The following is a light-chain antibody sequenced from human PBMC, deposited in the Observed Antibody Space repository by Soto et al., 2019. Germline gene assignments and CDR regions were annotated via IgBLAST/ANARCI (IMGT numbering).Light chain of an antibody. CDR1: QSVSSN. CDR2: GAS. CDR3: QQYNNWPPYT. Sequence: EIVMTQSPATLSVSPGERANLSSRASQSVSSNLAWYQQKPGQAPRLLIYGASTRATGIPARFSGSGSGTEFTLTISSLQSEDFAVYYCQQYNNWPPYTFGQGTKLEIK. V-gene: IGKV3-15*01. J-gene: IGKJ2*01.